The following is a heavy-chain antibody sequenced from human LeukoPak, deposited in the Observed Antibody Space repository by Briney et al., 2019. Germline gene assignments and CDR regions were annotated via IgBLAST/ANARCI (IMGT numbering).Heavy chain of an antibody. V-gene: IGHV3-30*02. CDR2: IHYDGSNK. CDR1: AFTFTNYG. Sequence: GGSLRLSCAASAFTFTNYGIHWVRQAPGKGLEWVAFIHYDGSNKDFADSVKGRFTISRDNSNHTVFLQMNSLRAEDTAVYYCARDDSSGYFWGQGTLVTVSS. CDR3: ARDDSSGYF. D-gene: IGHD3-22*01. J-gene: IGHJ4*02.